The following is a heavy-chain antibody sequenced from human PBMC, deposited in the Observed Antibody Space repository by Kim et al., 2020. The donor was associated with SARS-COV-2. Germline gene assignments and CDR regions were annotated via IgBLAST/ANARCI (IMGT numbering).Heavy chain of an antibody. Sequence: YADSVKGRFTISRDNAKNSLYLQMNSLRAEDTAVYYCATSSSGYSWFDPWGQGTLVTVSS. V-gene: IGHV3-11*03. D-gene: IGHD3-22*01. CDR3: ATSSSGYSWFDP. J-gene: IGHJ5*02.